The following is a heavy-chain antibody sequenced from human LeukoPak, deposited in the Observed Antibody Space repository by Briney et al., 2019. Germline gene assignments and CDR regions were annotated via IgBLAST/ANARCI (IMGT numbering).Heavy chain of an antibody. V-gene: IGHV4-59*01. CDR2: IYYSGST. CDR1: GGSTSSYY. CDR3: ARGAAAAATPFDY. Sequence: SETLSLTCTVSGGSTSSYYWSWIRQPPGKGLEWIGYIYYSGSTNYNPSLKSRVTISVDTSKNQFSLKLSSVTAADTAVYYCARGAAAAATPFDYWGQGTLVTVSS. J-gene: IGHJ4*02. D-gene: IGHD6-25*01.